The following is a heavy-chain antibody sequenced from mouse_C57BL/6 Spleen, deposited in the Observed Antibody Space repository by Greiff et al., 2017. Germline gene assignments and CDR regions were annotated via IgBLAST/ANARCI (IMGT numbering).Heavy chain of an antibody. Sequence: QVQLQQSGAELVRPGASVTLSCKASGYTFTDYEMHWVKQTPVHGLEWIGAIDPETGGTAYNQKFKGKAILTADKSSSTAYMELRSLTSEDSAVYYCTKFYYGNFWFAYWGQWTLVTVSA. CDR2: IDPETGGT. V-gene: IGHV1-15*01. CDR1: GYTFTDYE. CDR3: TKFYYGNFWFAY. D-gene: IGHD2-1*01. J-gene: IGHJ3*01.